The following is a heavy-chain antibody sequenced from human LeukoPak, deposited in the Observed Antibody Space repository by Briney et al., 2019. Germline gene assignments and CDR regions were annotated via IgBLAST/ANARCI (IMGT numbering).Heavy chain of an antibody. J-gene: IGHJ4*02. V-gene: IGHV1-24*01. CDR3: ATAPRQWLVLSVGQTFDY. CDR2: FDPEDGET. Sequence: ASVKVSCKVSGYTLTELSMHWVRQAPGKGLEWMGGFDPEDGETIYAQMFQGRVTMTEDTSTDTAYMELSSLRSEDTAVYYCATAPRQWLVLSVGQTFDYWGQGTLVTVSS. CDR1: GYTLTELS. D-gene: IGHD6-19*01.